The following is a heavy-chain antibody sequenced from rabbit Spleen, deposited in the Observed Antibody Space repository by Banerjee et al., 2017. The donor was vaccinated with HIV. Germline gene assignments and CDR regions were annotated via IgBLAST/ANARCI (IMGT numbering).Heavy chain of an antibody. CDR3: ARDTSSSFSSYGMDL. D-gene: IGHD1-1*01. Sequence: QSLEESGGDLVKPGASLTLTCTASGFSFSNSDFMCWVRQAPGKGLEWIGCIYTGSGSTWYASWAKGRFTISKTSSTTVTLQMTSLTAADTATYFCARDTSSSFSSYGMDLWGQGTLVTVS. J-gene: IGHJ6*01. CDR2: IYTGSGST. CDR1: GFSFSNSDF. V-gene: IGHV1S40*01.